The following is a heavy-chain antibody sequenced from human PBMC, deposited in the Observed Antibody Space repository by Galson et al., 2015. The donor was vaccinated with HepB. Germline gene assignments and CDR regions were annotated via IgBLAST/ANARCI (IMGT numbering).Heavy chain of an antibody. CDR3: VRDGRHSTSSWVGYFDY. Sequence: SLRLSCAASGFTVSSNYMSWVRQAPGKGLEWVPVIYSAGSTYYADSVRGRFTISRDNSKNTPYLQMNSLRVEDTAVYYCVRDGRHSTSSWVGYFDYWGQGTLVTVSS. CDR2: IYSAGST. J-gene: IGHJ4*02. D-gene: IGHD6-6*01. CDR1: GFTVSSNY. V-gene: IGHV3-53*01.